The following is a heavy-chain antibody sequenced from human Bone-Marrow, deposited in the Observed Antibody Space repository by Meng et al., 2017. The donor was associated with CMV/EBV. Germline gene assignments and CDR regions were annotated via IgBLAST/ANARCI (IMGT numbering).Heavy chain of an antibody. CDR3: ARGGRYCSSTSCYTKWYFDL. CDR2: INPNSGGT. D-gene: IGHD2-2*02. Sequence: ASVKVSCKASGYTFTGYYINWVRQAPGQGLEWMGWINPNSGGTNYARKFQGRITMTRDTSISTAYMELRRLRSDDTAVYYCARGGRYCSSTSCYTKWYFDLWGRGTLVTVSS. V-gene: IGHV1-2*02. CDR1: GYTFTGYY. J-gene: IGHJ2*01.